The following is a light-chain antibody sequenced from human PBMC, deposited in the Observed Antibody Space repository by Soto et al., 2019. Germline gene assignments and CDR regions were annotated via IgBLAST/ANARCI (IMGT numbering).Light chain of an antibody. Sequence: EVVLTQSPATLSLSPGERAILSCRASQSVSSYLACYQQKPGQAPRLLIYDASNRVTGIPARFSGSGSGTDFTLTISSLEPEDFAVYYCQQRGSWPRTFGQGTKVEIK. CDR2: DAS. CDR1: QSVSSY. CDR3: QQRGSWPRT. V-gene: IGKV3-11*01. J-gene: IGKJ1*01.